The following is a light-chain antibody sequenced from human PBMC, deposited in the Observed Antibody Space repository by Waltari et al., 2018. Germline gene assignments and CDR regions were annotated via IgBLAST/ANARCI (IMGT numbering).Light chain of an antibody. Sequence: DIQMTQSPSSLSASVGDRVTITCRASQGISNYLAWYQQKPGKVPKLLSYGASTLQSGVPSRFSGSGYGTDFTLTIISLQPEDVSTSYCQKYDSAPVTFGGGTKVEIK. CDR2: GAS. CDR1: QGISNY. V-gene: IGKV1-27*01. J-gene: IGKJ4*01. CDR3: QKYDSAPVT.